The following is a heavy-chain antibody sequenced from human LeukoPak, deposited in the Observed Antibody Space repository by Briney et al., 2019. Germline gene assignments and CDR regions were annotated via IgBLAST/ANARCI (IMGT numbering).Heavy chain of an antibody. CDR2: IYSGGTT. V-gene: IGHV3-53*01. J-gene: IGHJ3*02. Sequence: GGSLRLSCAASGFTVSSNYMSWVRQAPGKGLEWVSVIYSGGTTYYADSVKGRFTISRDNSKNTLYLQMNSLRAEDTAMYYCARVKATGAFDIWGQGTMVTVSS. CDR1: GFTVSSNY. D-gene: IGHD1-14*01. CDR3: ARVKATGAFDI.